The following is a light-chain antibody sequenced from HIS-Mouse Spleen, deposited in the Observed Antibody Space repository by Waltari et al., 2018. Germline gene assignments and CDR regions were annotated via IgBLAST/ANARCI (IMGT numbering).Light chain of an antibody. V-gene: IGLV2-8*01. CDR3: SSYAGSNNLV. Sequence: QSALTQPPSASGSPGQSVTISCTGTSSYVCGYHHVSWYQQHPGKAPKLMIYEVSKRPSGVPDRFSGSKSGNTASLTVSGLQAEDEADYYCSSYAGSNNLVFGGGTKLTVL. CDR2: EVS. J-gene: IGLJ2*01. CDR1: SSYVCGYHH.